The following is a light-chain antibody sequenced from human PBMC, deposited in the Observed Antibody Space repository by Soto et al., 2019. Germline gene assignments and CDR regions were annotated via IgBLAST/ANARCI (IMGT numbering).Light chain of an antibody. CDR1: QSVSTNQ. CDR3: QYYYESSP. Sequence: EIVLTQSPGTLSLSPGERATLSCRASQSVSTNQLAWYQQKPGQAPRLLIYGASSRATGIADRLSGGGSWTDFTLTISRLEPEDFAVYYCQYYYESSPFGRGTKVDIK. CDR2: GAS. V-gene: IGKV3-20*01. J-gene: IGKJ4*01.